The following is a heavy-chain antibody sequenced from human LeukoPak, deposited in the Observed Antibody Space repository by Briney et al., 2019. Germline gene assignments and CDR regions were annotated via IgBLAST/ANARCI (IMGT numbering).Heavy chain of an antibody. Sequence: ASVKVSCKASGYTFTSYYMHWVRQAPGQGLEWMGIINPSGGSTSYAQKFQGRVTMTRDMSTSTVYMELSSLRSEDTAVYYCARNAVVVVPSYYYYYMDVWGKETTVTISS. D-gene: IGHD2-15*01. CDR2: INPSGGST. J-gene: IGHJ6*03. V-gene: IGHV1-46*01. CDR3: ARNAVVVVPSYYYYYMDV. CDR1: GYTFTSYY.